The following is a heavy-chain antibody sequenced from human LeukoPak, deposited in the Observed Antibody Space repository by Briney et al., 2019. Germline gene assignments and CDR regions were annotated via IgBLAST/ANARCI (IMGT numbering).Heavy chain of an antibody. V-gene: IGHV4-59*01. CDR2: IYYSGST. CDR3: ARSENCGGDCYHFDY. CDR1: GGSISSYY. J-gene: IGHJ4*02. Sequence: SETLSLTCTVSGGSISSYYWSWIRQPPGKGLEWIGYIYYSGSTNYNPSLKSRVTISVDTSKNQFSLELSSVTAADTAVYYCARSENCGGDCYHFDYWGQGTLVTVSS. D-gene: IGHD2-21*02.